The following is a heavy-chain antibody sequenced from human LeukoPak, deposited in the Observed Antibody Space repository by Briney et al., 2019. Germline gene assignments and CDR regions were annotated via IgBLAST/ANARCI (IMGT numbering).Heavy chain of an antibody. Sequence: GSLRLSCAASGFTFSDYYMSWIRQAPGKGLEWVSYISSSGSTIYYADSVKGRFTISRDNATNSLYLQMNSLRAEDTAVYYCASVPPYYYDSSGYQGYWGQGTLVTVSS. CDR2: ISSSGSTI. CDR1: GFTFSDYY. V-gene: IGHV3-11*01. D-gene: IGHD3-22*01. J-gene: IGHJ4*02. CDR3: ASVPPYYYDSSGYQGY.